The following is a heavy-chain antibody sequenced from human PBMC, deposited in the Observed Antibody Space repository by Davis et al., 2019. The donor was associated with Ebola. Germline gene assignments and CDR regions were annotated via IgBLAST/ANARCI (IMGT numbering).Heavy chain of an antibody. J-gene: IGHJ4*02. Sequence: PGGSLRLSCAASGFTFSSYSMNWVRQAPGKGLEWVSSISRSSTYIYYADSLKGRFTISRDNAKNSLYLQMNSLRPEDTAVYFCAKEYCPNSGPHCTYFDVWGQGTQVTVSS. D-gene: IGHD2-8*01. V-gene: IGHV3-21*01. CDR2: ISRSSTYI. CDR3: AKEYCPNSGPHCTYFDV. CDR1: GFTFSSYS.